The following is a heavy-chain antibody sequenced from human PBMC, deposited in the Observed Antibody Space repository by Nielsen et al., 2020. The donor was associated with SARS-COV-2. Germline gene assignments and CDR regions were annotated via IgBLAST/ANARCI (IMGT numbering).Heavy chain of an antibody. CDR2: IYPGDSDT. CDR3: GRHTGGHNDY. Sequence: KASCKASGYNFNTYGLSWVRQMPGKGLEWLGIIYPGDSDTIYSPSFQGQVSISADKSLSTAYLQLSSLKASDTAMYYCGRHTGGHNDYWGQGTLVTVSS. D-gene: IGHD3-16*01. CDR1: GYNFNTYG. J-gene: IGHJ4*02. V-gene: IGHV5-51*01.